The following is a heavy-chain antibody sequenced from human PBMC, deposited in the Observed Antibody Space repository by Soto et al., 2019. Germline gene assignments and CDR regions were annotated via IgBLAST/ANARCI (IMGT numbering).Heavy chain of an antibody. J-gene: IGHJ4*02. CDR2: ISYDVNNK. D-gene: IGHD2-2*01. V-gene: IGHV3-30-3*01. CDR3: XXXXXXSTFQYGFHFDY. Sequence: QVQLVESGGGVVQPGRSLRLSCAASGFTFSSYAMHWVRQAPGKGLEWVAVISYDVNNKYYAXSVKGRFTISRDNSKXXXXXXXXXXXXXXXXXXXXXXXXXXSTFQYGFHFDYWGQGSLVTVSS. CDR1: GFTFSSYA.